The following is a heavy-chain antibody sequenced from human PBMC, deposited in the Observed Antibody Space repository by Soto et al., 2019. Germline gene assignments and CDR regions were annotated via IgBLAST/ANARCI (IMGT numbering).Heavy chain of an antibody. J-gene: IGHJ4*02. CDR1: GFTFSNAW. D-gene: IGHD3-10*01. V-gene: IGHV3-15*01. Sequence: EVQLVESGGGLVNPGGSLRLSCAASGFTFSNAWMSWVRQTPAKGLEWVGRIKSKTDGGTTDYAAPVKGRFTISRDDSKNTLYLQMNSLKTEDTAVYYCTTTPSGSGSYQRFFNHWGQGTLVTVST. CDR2: IKSKTDGGTT. CDR3: TTTPSGSGSYQRFFNH.